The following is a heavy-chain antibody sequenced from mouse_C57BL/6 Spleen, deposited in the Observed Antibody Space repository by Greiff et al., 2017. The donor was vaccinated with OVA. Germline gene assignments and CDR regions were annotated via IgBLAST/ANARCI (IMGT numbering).Heavy chain of an antibody. J-gene: IGHJ2*01. V-gene: IGHV3-6*01. CDR1: GYSITSGYY. CDR3: ARRMVYFDY. CDR2: ISYDGSN. D-gene: IGHD2-3*01. Sequence: DVKLQESGPGLVKPSQSLSLTCSVTGYSITSGYYWNWIRQFPGNKLEWMGYISYDGSNNYNPSLKNRISITRDTSKNQFFLKLNSVTTEDTATYYCARRMVYFDYWGQGTTLTVSS.